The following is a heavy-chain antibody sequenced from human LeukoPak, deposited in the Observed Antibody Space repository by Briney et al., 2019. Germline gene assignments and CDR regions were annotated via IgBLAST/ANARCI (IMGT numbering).Heavy chain of an antibody. CDR1: GFTFSSYS. D-gene: IGHD6-19*01. CDR2: ISSSSSTI. Sequence: GGSLRLSCAASGFTFSSYSMNWVRQAPGKGLEWVSYISSSSSTIYYADSVKGRFTISRDNSRNTLYLQMDSLRPEDTAVYYCVTRHPTGWFNFDYWGRGTLVTVSS. J-gene: IGHJ4*02. CDR3: VTRHPTGWFNFDY. V-gene: IGHV3-48*01.